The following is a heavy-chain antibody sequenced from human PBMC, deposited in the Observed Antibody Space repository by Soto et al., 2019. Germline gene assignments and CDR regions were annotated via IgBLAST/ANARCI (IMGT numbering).Heavy chain of an antibody. V-gene: IGHV3-48*02. CDR3: ARDRAGGAFDI. Sequence: EVQLVESGGGLVQPGGSLRLSCATSGFTFSSYAFNWIRQAPGKGLEWLSFISSSSTIIYYADSVKGRFTISRDSAKDSLYLQMNSLRDEDTAVYSCARDRAGGAFDIWGEGTVVTVSS. CDR1: GFTFSSYA. CDR2: ISSSSTII. D-gene: IGHD1-26*01. J-gene: IGHJ3*02.